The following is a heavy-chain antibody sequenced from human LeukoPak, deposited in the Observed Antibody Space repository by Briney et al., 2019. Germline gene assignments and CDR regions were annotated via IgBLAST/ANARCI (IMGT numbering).Heavy chain of an antibody. Sequence: SETLSLTCTVSGDSIRNYYWNWIRQPPGKGLEWIGYVYHSGNTNYNPSLKSRLTMSIDTSTNQFSLKLSSVTTADTAVYYCARAGANGIEAAGSLRYWGQGTLVTVSS. J-gene: IGHJ4*02. D-gene: IGHD6-13*01. CDR3: ARAGANGIEAAGSLRY. CDR2: VYHSGNT. V-gene: IGHV4-59*01. CDR1: GDSIRNYY.